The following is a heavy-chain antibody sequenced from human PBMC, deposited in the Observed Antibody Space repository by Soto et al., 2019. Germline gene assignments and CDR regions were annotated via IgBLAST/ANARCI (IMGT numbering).Heavy chain of an antibody. CDR1: GGSISSGGYS. D-gene: IGHD6-19*01. J-gene: IGHJ3*02. CDR3: ARQQWLVLNAFDI. V-gene: IGHV4-61*08. CDR2: IYYSGST. Sequence: SSETLSLTCAVSGGSISSGGYSWSWIRQPPGKGLEWIGYIYYSGSTNYNPSLKSRVSISVDTSKNQFSLKLSSVTAADTAVYYCARQQWLVLNAFDIWGQGTMVTVSS.